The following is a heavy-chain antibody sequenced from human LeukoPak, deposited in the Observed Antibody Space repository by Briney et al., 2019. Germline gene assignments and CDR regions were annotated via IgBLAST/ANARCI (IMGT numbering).Heavy chain of an antibody. CDR3: ATGAGDFDH. CDR2: VYSSGNT. J-gene: IGHJ4*02. CDR1: GGSISSWY. D-gene: IGHD3-10*01. Sequence: SETLSLTCTVSGGSISSWYWSWIRQPAGKGLGWIGRVYSSGNTNYNPSLKSRVTMSVDTSKNQFFLKLSSVTAADTAVYYCATGAGDFDHWGQGTLVTVSS. V-gene: IGHV4-4*07.